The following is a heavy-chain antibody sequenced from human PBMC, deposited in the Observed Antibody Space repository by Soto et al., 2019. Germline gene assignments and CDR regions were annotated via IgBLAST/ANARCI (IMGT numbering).Heavy chain of an antibody. V-gene: IGHV1-69*02. D-gene: IGHD6-19*01. CDR1: GGTFSSNT. J-gene: IGHJ1*01. CDR3: XXXXGXSSGSSFFQV. Sequence: QVQLVQSGAEVKKPGSSVKVSCQASGGTFSSNTINWVRQSPGQGLEWLGRIIPILGIANYAQKLQGRVTITADKSTTTDYMELRTLRSEXTXXXXXXXXXGXSSGSSFFQVWGQGALVTVSS. CDR2: IIPILGIA.